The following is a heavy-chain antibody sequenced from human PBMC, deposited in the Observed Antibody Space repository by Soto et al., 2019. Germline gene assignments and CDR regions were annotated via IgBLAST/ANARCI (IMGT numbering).Heavy chain of an antibody. CDR1: GYTYTSYD. J-gene: IGHJ6*02. CDR3: ATSDLWNVYYYYGMDV. D-gene: IGHD1-1*01. Sequence: ASVKVSCKASGYTYTSYDINWVRQATGHGLEWMGWMNPNSGNTVYAQKFQGRVTMTRDTSISTAYMELSSLRSEDTAVYYCATSDLWNVYYYYGMDVWGQGTTVTVSS. V-gene: IGHV1-8*01. CDR2: MNPNSGNT.